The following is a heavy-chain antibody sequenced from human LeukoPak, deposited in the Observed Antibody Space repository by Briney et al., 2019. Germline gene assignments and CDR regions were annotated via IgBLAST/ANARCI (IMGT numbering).Heavy chain of an antibody. J-gene: IGHJ4*02. CDR2: IIPILGIA. D-gene: IGHD3-22*01. CDR3: AIYYYDSSGYYSAFDY. CDR1: GYTFTSYG. V-gene: IGHV1-69*04. Sequence: GASVKVSCKASGYTFTSYGISWVRQAPGQGLEWMGRIIPILGIANYAQKFQGRVTITADKSTSTAYMELSSLRSEDTAVYYCAIYYYDSSGYYSAFDYWGQGTLVTVSS.